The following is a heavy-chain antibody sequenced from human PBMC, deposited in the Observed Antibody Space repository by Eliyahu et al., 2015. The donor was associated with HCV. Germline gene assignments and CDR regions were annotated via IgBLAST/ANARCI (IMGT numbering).Heavy chain of an antibody. CDR3: ARDIGRPRIVGSSSVGGGYYYYYYGMDV. CDR2: ISXSXSNR. V-gene: IGHV3-48*01. CDR1: GFTFSSYS. J-gene: IGHJ6*02. Sequence: EVQLVESGGGLVQPGGSLRLSCAASGFTFSSYSMNWVRQXPXEGVGWVSYISXSXSNRSYADXVKGRFXXSRDNAKNSLYLQMNSLRAEDTAVYYCARDIGRPRIVGSSSVGGGYYYYYYGMDVWGQGTTVTVSS. D-gene: IGHD1-26*01.